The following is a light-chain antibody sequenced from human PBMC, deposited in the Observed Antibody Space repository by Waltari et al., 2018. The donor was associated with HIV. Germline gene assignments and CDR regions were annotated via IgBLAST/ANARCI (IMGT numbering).Light chain of an antibody. Sequence: SYQLTQPPSVSVSPGQTASVACSGDKLGDTYVSWYQQKPGQSPVLCIFLNSKRPSGIPGRFSVSNSGDTATLTISGTQAVDEADYYCQAWDRSSAVVFGGGTKLTVL. V-gene: IGLV3-1*01. CDR2: LNS. CDR1: KLGDTY. J-gene: IGLJ2*01. CDR3: QAWDRSSAVV.